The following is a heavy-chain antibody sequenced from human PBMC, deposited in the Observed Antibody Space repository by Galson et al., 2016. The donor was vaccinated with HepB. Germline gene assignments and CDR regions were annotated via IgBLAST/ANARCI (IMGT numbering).Heavy chain of an antibody. V-gene: IGHV3-21*01. J-gene: IGHJ3*02. CDR1: GFNFRSYS. D-gene: IGHD3-22*01. CDR3: ARRKFYDSSAYSGAFDI. CDR2: ISSSTSFT. Sequence: SLRLSCAGSGFNFRSYSMNWVRQAPGKGLEWVSSISSSTSFTYYADSVKGRFFISRDNAKNSLSLQMNSLRVEDTAVYYCARRKFYDSSAYSGAFDIWGQGTMVIVSS.